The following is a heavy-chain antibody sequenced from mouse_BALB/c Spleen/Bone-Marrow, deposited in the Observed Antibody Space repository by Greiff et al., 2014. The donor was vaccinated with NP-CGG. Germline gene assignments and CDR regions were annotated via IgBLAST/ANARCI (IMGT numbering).Heavy chain of an antibody. CDR2: IDPANGNT. Sequence: VQLQQSGAELVKPGASVKLSCTASGFNIEDTYMHWVKQRPEQGLEWIGRIDPANGNTKYDPKFQGKATITADTSSNTAYLQLSSLTSEDTAVYYCARWLRRYYAMDYWGQGTSVTVSS. CDR1: GFNIEDTY. CDR3: ARWLRRYYAMDY. V-gene: IGHV14-3*02. D-gene: IGHD2-2*01. J-gene: IGHJ4*01.